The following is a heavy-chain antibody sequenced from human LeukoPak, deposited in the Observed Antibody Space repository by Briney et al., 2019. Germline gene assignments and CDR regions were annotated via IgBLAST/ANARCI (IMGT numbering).Heavy chain of an antibody. D-gene: IGHD2-15*01. CDR3: AKGRGYCAGGSCYFDY. J-gene: IGHJ4*02. CDR1: GFTFSSYA. CDR2: ISGSDGST. Sequence: GGSLRLSCAASGFTFSSYAMSWVRQAPGKGLEWVSTISGSDGSTYYADSVKGRFTISRDNSKNTLYLQMNSLRVEDTAIYYCAKGRGYCAGGSCYFDYWGQGTL. V-gene: IGHV3-23*01.